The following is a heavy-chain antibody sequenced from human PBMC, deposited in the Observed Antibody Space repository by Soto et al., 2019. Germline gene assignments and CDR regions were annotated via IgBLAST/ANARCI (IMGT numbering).Heavy chain of an antibody. Sequence: LSLTCTVSGGSISSYYWSWIRQPPGKGLEWIGYIYYSGSTNYNPSPKSRVTISVDTSKNQFSLKLSSVTAADTAVYYCARDLDYFDYWGQGTLVTVSS. V-gene: IGHV4-59*01. CDR3: ARDLDYFDY. J-gene: IGHJ4*02. CDR1: GGSISSYY. CDR2: IYYSGST.